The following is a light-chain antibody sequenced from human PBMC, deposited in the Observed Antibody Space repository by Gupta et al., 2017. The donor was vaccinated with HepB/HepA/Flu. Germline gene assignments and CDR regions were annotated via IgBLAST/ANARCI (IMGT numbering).Light chain of an antibody. CDR1: IGHSNYA. V-gene: IGLV4-69*01. J-gene: IGLJ3*02. CDR3: QTWGTGGV. Sequence: QLVLTQSPSASASLGASVKLPPPLSIGHSNYAIAWHQQQPEKGPRYLMKLNSDGSHSKGDGIPDRFSGSSSGPERYLTSSSLQSEDEADYYCQTWGTGGVFGGGTKLTVL. CDR2: LNSDGSH.